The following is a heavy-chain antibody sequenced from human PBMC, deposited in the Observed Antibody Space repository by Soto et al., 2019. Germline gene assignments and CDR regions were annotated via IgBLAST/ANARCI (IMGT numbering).Heavy chain of an antibody. CDR2: FDPEDGET. CDR3: ATVPSYCSSTSCYNWFDP. CDR1: GGTFSSYA. Sequence: ASVKVSCKASGGTFSSYAISWVRQAPGKGLEWMGGFDPEDGETIYAQKFQGRVTMTEDTSTDTAYMELSSLRSEDTAVYYCATVPSYCSSTSCYNWFDPWGQGTLVTVSS. D-gene: IGHD2-2*01. J-gene: IGHJ5*02. V-gene: IGHV1-24*01.